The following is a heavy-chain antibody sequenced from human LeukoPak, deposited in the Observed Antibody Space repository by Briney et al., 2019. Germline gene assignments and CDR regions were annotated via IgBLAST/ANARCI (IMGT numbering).Heavy chain of an antibody. CDR2: IYYSGST. CDR3: ARAGVGTSLSIDY. CDR1: GGSISSYY. Sequence: SETLSLTCTVSGGSISSYYWSWIRQPPGKGLEWIGYIYYSGSTNYNPSLKSRVTISVDTSKNQFSLKLSSVTAADTAVYYCARAGVGTSLSIDYWGQGTLVTVSS. V-gene: IGHV4-59*01. J-gene: IGHJ4*02. D-gene: IGHD5-12*01.